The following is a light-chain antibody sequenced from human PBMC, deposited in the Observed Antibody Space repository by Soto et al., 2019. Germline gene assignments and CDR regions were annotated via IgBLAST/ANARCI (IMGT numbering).Light chain of an antibody. V-gene: IGKV3-11*01. J-gene: IGKJ1*01. CDR1: QSVSTF. CDR3: QQRINWPRT. Sequence: EIVLMQSPVTLSLSPGERATLSCRASQSVSTFLAWYQQKPGQAPRLLIYDASNRASGIPARFSGSGSGTDFTLTISSLEPEDFAAYYCQQRINWPRTFGQGTKVDI. CDR2: DAS.